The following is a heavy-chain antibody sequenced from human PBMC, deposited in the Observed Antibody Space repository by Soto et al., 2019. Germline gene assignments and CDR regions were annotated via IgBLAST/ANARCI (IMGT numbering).Heavy chain of an antibody. J-gene: IGHJ5*02. V-gene: IGHV2-5*01. Sequence: QITLKESGPTLVKPTQTLTLTCSFSGFSLSTSGRGVGWIRQPPGKALEWLALIYWNDDERYSPSLKNRATITKDTYKYQVVLTMTNMDPVDTATYYCAHRGYGDYPRDNWFDPWGQGTLVTVSS. CDR1: GFSLSTSGRG. D-gene: IGHD4-17*01. CDR2: IYWNDDE. CDR3: AHRGYGDYPRDNWFDP.